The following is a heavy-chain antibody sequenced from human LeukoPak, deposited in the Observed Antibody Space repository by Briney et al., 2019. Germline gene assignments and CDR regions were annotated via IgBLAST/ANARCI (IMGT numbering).Heavy chain of an antibody. Sequence: GGSLRLSCAASGFTVSSNYMSWVRQAPGKGLEWVSAISGTGGSTWYADSVKGRVTISRDNSKNTLYLQMNSLRAVDTAVYYCAKDSYDSSGSRYDYWGQGTLVTVSS. CDR3: AKDSYDSSGSRYDY. CDR2: ISGTGGST. V-gene: IGHV3-23*01. D-gene: IGHD3-22*01. J-gene: IGHJ4*02. CDR1: GFTVSSNY.